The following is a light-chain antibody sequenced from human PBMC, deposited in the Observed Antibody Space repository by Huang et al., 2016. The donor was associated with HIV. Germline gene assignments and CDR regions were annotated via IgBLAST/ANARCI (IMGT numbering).Light chain of an antibody. CDR3: QQYGSSPGT. V-gene: IGKV3-20*01. CDR2: GSS. J-gene: IGKJ1*01. CDR1: QRVSRGY. Sequence: EIVLTQSPGTLSLSPGERATLSCRASQRVSRGYLAWYQQKPGQAPRLLIYGSSSRATGIPDRFSDSGSGTDFTLTISRLEPEDFAVYYCQQYGSSPGTFGQGTKVEIK.